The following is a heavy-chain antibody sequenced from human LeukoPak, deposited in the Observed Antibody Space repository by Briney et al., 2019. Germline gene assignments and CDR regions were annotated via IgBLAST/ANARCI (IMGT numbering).Heavy chain of an antibody. D-gene: IGHD3-16*01. CDR1: GFSVSDYS. CDR3: TRERRGSYYAFES. Sequence: GGSLRLSCAASGFSVSDYSISWIRESPGKGPEWISYVMSGRGSTNYADSVKGRFTISRDNAKNSVALQLDGLRADDTAVYFCTRERRGSYYAFESWGQGTLVTVSS. J-gene: IGHJ4*02. CDR2: VMSGRGST. V-gene: IGHV3-11*05.